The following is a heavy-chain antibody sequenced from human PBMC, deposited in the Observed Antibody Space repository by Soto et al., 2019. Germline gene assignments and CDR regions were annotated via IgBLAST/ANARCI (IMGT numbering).Heavy chain of an antibody. CDR2: MFHSGGA. D-gene: IGHD3-3*01. CDR1: DGSISTYEW. Sequence: SETLSLTCVVSDGSISTYEWWTWVRQPPGKGLEWIGKMFHSGGADYSPSLKSRVTISADSSKNHFSLRLTAVTAAYTAVYYCATGNVDSMLEYWGQGTQVTVSS. J-gene: IGHJ4*02. CDR3: ATGNVDSMLEY. V-gene: IGHV4-4*02.